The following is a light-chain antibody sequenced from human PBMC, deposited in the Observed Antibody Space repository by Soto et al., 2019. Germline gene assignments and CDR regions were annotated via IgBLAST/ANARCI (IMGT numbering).Light chain of an antibody. V-gene: IGKV3-20*01. CDR2: GAS. CDR3: QQYGSSSPVT. CDR1: QSVSSNY. J-gene: IGKJ4*02. Sequence: ENVLTQSPGTLSLSPGERATLSCRARQSVSSNYLAWYQQKPGQAPRLLIYGASSRATGIPDRFSGSGSGTDFTLTISRLEPEDFAVYYCQQYGSSSPVTFGGGTKVEIK.